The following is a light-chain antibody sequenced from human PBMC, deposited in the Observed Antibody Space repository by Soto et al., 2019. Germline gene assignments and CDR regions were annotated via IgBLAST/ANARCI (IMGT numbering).Light chain of an antibody. CDR2: EVS. CDR1: SSDVGGYNY. V-gene: IGLV2-14*01. CDR3: SSYTSSSIPV. J-gene: IGLJ1*01. Sequence: QSVLTQPASVSGSPGQSITISCTGTSSDVGGYNYVSWYQQHPGKAPKLMIYEVSNRPSGVSNRFSGSKSGNTASLTISGLQAEDEADYSCSSYTSSSIPVFGTGTKVTVL.